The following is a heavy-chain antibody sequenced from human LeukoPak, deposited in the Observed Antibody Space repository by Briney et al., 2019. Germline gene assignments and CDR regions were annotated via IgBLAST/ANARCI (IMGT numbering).Heavy chain of an antibody. D-gene: IGHD3-3*01. CDR3: AREPYDSTFDP. CDR1: GYTFTGYY. J-gene: IGHJ5*02. CDR2: INPNSGGT. Sequence: ASVKVSCKASGYTFTGYYMHWVRQAPGQGLEWMGWINPNSGGTNYAHKFQGRVTMTRDTSISTAYMELSRLRSDDTAVYYCAREPYDSTFDPWGQGTLVTVSS. V-gene: IGHV1-2*07.